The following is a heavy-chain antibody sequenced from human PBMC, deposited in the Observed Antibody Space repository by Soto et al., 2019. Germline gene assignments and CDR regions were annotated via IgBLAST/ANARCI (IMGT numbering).Heavy chain of an antibody. CDR1: GGSISSYY. CDR2: IYYSGST. J-gene: IGHJ4*02. Sequence: SETLSLTCTVSGGSISSYYWSWIRQPPGKGLEWIGYIYYSGSTNYNPSLKSRVTISVDTSKNQSSLKLSSVTAADTAVYYCARDRSTYYDFWSGYSSYYFDYWGQGTLVTSPQ. D-gene: IGHD3-3*01. V-gene: IGHV4-59*01. CDR3: ARDRSTYYDFWSGYSSYYFDY.